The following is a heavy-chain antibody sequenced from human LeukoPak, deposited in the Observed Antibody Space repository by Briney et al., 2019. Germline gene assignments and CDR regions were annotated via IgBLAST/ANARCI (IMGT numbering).Heavy chain of an antibody. CDR1: GFTFSSYA. CDR3: ARGRDY. J-gene: IGHJ4*02. CDR2: ISPSGDTT. Sequence: GGSLRLSCAASGFTFSSYAMSWVRQAPGKGLEWVSTISPSGDTTYYADSVKGRFTISRDNAKNSLYLQMNSLRDEDTAVYYCARGRDYWGQGTLVTVSS. V-gene: IGHV3-23*01.